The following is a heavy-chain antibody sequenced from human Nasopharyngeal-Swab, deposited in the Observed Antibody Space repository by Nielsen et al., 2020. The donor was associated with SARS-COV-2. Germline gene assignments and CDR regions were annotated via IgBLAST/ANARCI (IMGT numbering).Heavy chain of an antibody. V-gene: IGHV3-23*01. D-gene: IGHD3-22*01. CDR3: AKGSGYYYDSSGRPGAFDI. J-gene: IGHJ3*02. CDR2: ISGSGGST. Sequence: WIRQPPGKGLEWVSAISGSGGSTYYADSVKGRFTISRDNSENTLYLQMNSLRAEDTAVYYCAKGSGYYYDSSGRPGAFDIWGRGTMVTVSS.